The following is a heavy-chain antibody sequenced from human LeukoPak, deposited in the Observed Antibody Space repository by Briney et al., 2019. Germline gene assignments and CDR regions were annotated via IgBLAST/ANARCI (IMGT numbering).Heavy chain of an antibody. CDR3: AKDRADSSGYYYDY. J-gene: IGHJ4*02. CDR1: GFTFDDYA. D-gene: IGHD3-22*01. Sequence: PGRSLRLSRAASGFTFDDYAMHWARQAPGKGLEWVSGISWDSGSIGYADSVKGRFTISRDNAKNSLYLQMNSLRAEDTALYYCAKDRADSSGYYYDYWGQGTLVTVSS. CDR2: ISWDSGSI. V-gene: IGHV3-9*01.